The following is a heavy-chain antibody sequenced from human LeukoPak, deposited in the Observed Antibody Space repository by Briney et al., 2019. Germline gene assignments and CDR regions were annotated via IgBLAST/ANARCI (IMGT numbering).Heavy chain of an antibody. CDR2: IYYSGST. V-gene: IGHV4-39*07. J-gene: IGHJ4*02. CDR3: ARVPRNYYDSSGYYGY. CDR1: GGSISSSSYY. Sequence: SETLSLTCTVSGGSISSSSYYWGWIRQPPGKGLEWIGSIYYSGSTYYNPSLKSRVTISVDTSKNQFSLKLSSVTAADTAVYYCARVPRNYYDSSGYYGYWGQGTLVTVSS. D-gene: IGHD3-22*01.